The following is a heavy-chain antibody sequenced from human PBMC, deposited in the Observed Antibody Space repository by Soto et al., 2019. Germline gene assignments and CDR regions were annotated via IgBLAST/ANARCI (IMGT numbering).Heavy chain of an antibody. V-gene: IGHV3-23*01. CDR2: ISGSGGST. CDR3: AKDKAWDYGDYMDSYFDH. D-gene: IGHD4-17*01. CDR1: GFTFNNYA. J-gene: IGHJ4*02. Sequence: EVQLLESGGGLGQPGGSLRLSCGASGFTFNNYAMSWVRQAPGKGLEWVSAISGSGGSTYYADSVKGRFTISRDNSKNTLYLQMNSLRAEDTAAYYCAKDKAWDYGDYMDSYFDHWGQGTLVTVSS.